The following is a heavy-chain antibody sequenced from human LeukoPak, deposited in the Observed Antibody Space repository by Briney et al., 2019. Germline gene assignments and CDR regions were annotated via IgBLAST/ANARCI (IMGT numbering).Heavy chain of an antibody. V-gene: IGHV3-23*01. J-gene: IGHJ4*02. CDR3: AKDNGGSLVYFDY. CDR2: ISGHDGST. Sequence: GGSLRLSCAASGFTFSTYAMSWVRQAPGHGLEWVSAISGHDGSTYYADSVKGRFAISRDNSKNTLYLQMNSLRAEDTAVYYCAKDNGGSLVYFDYWGQGTLVTVSS. CDR1: GFTFSTYA. D-gene: IGHD1-26*01.